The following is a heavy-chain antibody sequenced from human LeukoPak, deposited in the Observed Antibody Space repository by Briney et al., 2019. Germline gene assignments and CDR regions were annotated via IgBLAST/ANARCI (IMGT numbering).Heavy chain of an antibody. CDR3: ARDPNGDYVGAFEM. D-gene: IGHD4-17*01. V-gene: IGHV3-23*01. J-gene: IGHJ3*02. CDR1: GFTFSNYA. CDR2: IRSGGGGT. Sequence: GGSLRLSCAASGFTFSNYAMIWVRQAPGRGLECVSAIRSGGGGTLYADSVKGRFTISRDNSKNTLFLQMNNMRAEDTAVYYCARDPNGDYVGAFEMWGPGTKVTVS.